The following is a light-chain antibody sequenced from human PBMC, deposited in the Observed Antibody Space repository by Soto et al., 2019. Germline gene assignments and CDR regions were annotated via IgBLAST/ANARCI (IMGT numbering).Light chain of an antibody. CDR3: QKYSSVPV. Sequence: DIQMTQSPTSLSASVGDRVTITCRASQNSRNFVAWYQQKPGKAPKLLIYAASTLQSGVPSRFSGSGSVTDFTLTLNSRQSEDVETYSCQKYSSVPVFGPGTKVEIK. V-gene: IGKV1-27*01. J-gene: IGKJ3*01. CDR1: QNSRNF. CDR2: AAS.